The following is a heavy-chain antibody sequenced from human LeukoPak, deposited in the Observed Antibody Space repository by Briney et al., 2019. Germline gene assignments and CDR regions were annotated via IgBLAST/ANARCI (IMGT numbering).Heavy chain of an antibody. D-gene: IGHD1-7*01. Sequence: PGGSLRLSCAASGFTFDDYAMLWVRQAPRKGLEWVSGISWNSGSIGYADSVKGRFTISRDNAKNSLYLQMNSLRAEDTALYYCAKGLGTTYYYGMDVWGQGTTVTVSS. V-gene: IGHV3-9*01. CDR2: ISWNSGSI. CDR1: GFTFDDYA. CDR3: AKGLGTTYYYGMDV. J-gene: IGHJ6*02.